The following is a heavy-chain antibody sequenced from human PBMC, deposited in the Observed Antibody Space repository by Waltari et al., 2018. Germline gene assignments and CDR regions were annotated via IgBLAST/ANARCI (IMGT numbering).Heavy chain of an antibody. CDR3: AARSGYYYGMDV. D-gene: IGHD3-3*01. CDR1: GFTFTSSA. J-gene: IGHJ6*02. V-gene: IGHV1-58*01. CDR2: IVVGSGNT. Sequence: QMQLVQSGPEVKKPGTSVKVSCKASGFTFTSSAVQWVRQARGQRLEWIGGIVVGSGNTNDAQKFQERVTITRDMSTSTAYMELSSLRSEDTAVYYCAARSGYYYGMDVWGQGTTVTVSS.